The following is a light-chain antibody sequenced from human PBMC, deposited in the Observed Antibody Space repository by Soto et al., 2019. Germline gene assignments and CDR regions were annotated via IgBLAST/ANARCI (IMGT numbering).Light chain of an antibody. J-gene: IGKJ1*01. CDR3: QQYNNWPPWT. CDR1: QSVSSN. CDR2: DAS. V-gene: IGKV3D-15*01. Sequence: EIVMAQSPAALSVSPGERATLSCRASQSVSSNLAWYQQKRGQAPRLLIYDASNRATGIPARFSGSGSGTDFTLTISSLEPEDFAVYYCQQYNNWPPWTFGQGTKVDNK.